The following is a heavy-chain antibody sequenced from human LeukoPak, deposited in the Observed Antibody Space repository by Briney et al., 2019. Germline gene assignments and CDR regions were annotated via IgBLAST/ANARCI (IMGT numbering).Heavy chain of an antibody. CDR3: ARDLDYYDSSGSRNRAEYFQH. J-gene: IGHJ1*01. CDR1: GFTFSSYG. Sequence: GGSLRLSCAASGFTFSSYGMHWVRQAPGKGLEWVAFIRYDGSNKYYADSVKGRFTISRDNSKNTLYLQMNSLRAEDTAVYYCARDLDYYDSSGSRNRAEYFQHWGQGTLVTVSS. D-gene: IGHD3-22*01. CDR2: IRYDGSNK. V-gene: IGHV3-30*02.